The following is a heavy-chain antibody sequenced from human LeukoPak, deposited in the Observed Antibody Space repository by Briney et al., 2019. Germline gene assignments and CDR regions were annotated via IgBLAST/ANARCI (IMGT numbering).Heavy chain of an antibody. D-gene: IGHD1-26*01. CDR2: IYYSGTT. CDR1: GYSISSGGYS. J-gene: IGHJ4*02. CDR3: ARRPWVGAADY. Sequence: SETLSLTCTVSGYSISSGGYSWSWIRQPPGKGLEWIGYIYYSGTTYYNPSLKSRVTISVDTSKNQFSLKLSSVTAADTATYFCARRPWVGAADYWGRGTLVTISS. V-gene: IGHV4-30-4*07.